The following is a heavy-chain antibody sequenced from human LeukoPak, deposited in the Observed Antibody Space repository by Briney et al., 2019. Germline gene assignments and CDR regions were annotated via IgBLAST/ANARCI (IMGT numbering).Heavy chain of an antibody. D-gene: IGHD3-3*01. Sequence: ASVKVSCKASGYTFTSYGISWVRQAPGQGLEWMGWISAYNGNTNYAQKLQGRVTMTTDTSTSTAYMELRSLRSDDTAVYYCARGSTIFGVVYYFGYWGQGTLVTVSS. V-gene: IGHV1-18*01. CDR1: GYTFTSYG. J-gene: IGHJ4*02. CDR3: ARGSTIFGVVYYFGY. CDR2: ISAYNGNT.